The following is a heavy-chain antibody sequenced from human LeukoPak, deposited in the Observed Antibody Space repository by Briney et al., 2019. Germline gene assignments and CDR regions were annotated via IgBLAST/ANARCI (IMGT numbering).Heavy chain of an antibody. D-gene: IGHD6-19*01. CDR2: TSYDGSNQ. CDR1: GFTFSSYG. Sequence: PGRSLRLSCAASGFTFSSYGMHWVRQAPGKGLEWVAGTSYDGSNQYYADSVKGRFTISRDNSKNTLYLQMNSLRAEDTAVYYCAKQSSAWYTAPNDYWGQGTLVTVSS. V-gene: IGHV3-30*18. CDR3: AKQSSAWYTAPNDY. J-gene: IGHJ4*02.